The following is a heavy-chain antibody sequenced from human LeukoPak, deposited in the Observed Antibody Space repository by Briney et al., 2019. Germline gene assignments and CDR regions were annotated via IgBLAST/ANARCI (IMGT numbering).Heavy chain of an antibody. CDR2: IKEDGSAK. CDR3: ARDQRSGYYFY. V-gene: IGHV3-7*01. D-gene: IGHD3-22*01. Sequence: GGSLRLSCAGSRFNFTNAWMSWVRQAPGKGLEWVANIKEDGSAKYYVDSVKGRFSISRDNAKNSLYLQMNSLRAEDTAVYYCARDQRSGYYFYWGQGTQVTVSS. J-gene: IGHJ4*02. CDR1: RFNFTNAW.